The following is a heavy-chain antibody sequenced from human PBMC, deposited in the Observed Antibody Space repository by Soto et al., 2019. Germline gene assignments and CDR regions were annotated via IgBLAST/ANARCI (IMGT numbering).Heavy chain of an antibody. CDR3: TRAEGFPRSWFDH. CDR1: GGSFRNYY. J-gene: IGHJ5*02. V-gene: IGHV4-34*01. D-gene: IGHD3-10*01. Sequence: AEPLSLTCGVYGGSFRNYYWIWVRQPPGKGLEWIGEVNQSGEATYSPALQSRITISLETSNNQFSLKMTSVTAADTAMYFCTRAEGFPRSWFDHWGQGTQITFSS. CDR2: VNQSGEA.